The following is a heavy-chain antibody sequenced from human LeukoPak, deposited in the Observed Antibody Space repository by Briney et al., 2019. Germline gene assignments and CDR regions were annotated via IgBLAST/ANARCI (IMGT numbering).Heavy chain of an antibody. J-gene: IGHJ6*03. CDR1: GFTFSSYS. Sequence: GGSLRLSCAASGFTFSSYSMNWVRQAPGKGLEWVSYISSSSSTIYYADPVKGRFTISRDNAKNSLYLQMNGLRAEDTAVYYCARDRGDDFWSGYWHYYYYYMDVWGKGTTVTVSS. V-gene: IGHV3-48*04. CDR3: ARDRGDDFWSGYWHYYYYYMDV. CDR2: ISSSSSTI. D-gene: IGHD3-3*01.